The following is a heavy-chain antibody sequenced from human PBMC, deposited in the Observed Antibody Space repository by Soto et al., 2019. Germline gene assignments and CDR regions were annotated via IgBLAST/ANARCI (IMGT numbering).Heavy chain of an antibody. CDR2: ISGSGGST. CDR3: AKDKNIHGYSSGWYGY. Sequence: EVQLLESGGGLVQPGGSLRLSCAASGFTFSSYAMSWVRQAPGKGLEWVSAISGSGGSTYYADSVKGRFTISRDNSKNTLYLQMNSLRAEDTAVYYCAKDKNIHGYSSGWYGYWGQGTLVTVSS. J-gene: IGHJ4*02. D-gene: IGHD6-19*01. CDR1: GFTFSSYA. V-gene: IGHV3-23*01.